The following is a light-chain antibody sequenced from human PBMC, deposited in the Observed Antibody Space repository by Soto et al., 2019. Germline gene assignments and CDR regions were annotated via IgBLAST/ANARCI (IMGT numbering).Light chain of an antibody. CDR2: GAY. J-gene: IGKJ1*01. CDR3: QQYDGWPS. V-gene: IGKV3-15*01. Sequence: IVMTQSPATLSVSPGERATLSCRASEHVNSNVAWWYQQKPGQPPRLLIFGAYTRASGIPGRFSGSGSGTEFTLTISRLQSEAFAVYYCQQYDGWPSFGQGTKVDI. CDR1: EHVNSN.